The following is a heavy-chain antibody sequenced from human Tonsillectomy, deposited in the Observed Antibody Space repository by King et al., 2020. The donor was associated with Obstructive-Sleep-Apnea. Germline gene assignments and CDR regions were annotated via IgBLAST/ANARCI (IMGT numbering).Heavy chain of an antibody. CDR3: ARVGIVGPTRFDYYGLDV. CDR2: IYYTGST. CDR1: GGSISSRSYY. Sequence: QLQESGPGLVKPSQTLSLTCTVSGGSISSRSYYWSWILQPPGESLSGIGFIYYTGSTYYNQSVKSRVSISVDTSKNQFSLRLSSVTAADTAVYYCARVGIVGPTRFDYYGLDVWGQGTTVTVSS. V-gene: IGHV4-30-4*01. D-gene: IGHD1-26*01. J-gene: IGHJ6*02.